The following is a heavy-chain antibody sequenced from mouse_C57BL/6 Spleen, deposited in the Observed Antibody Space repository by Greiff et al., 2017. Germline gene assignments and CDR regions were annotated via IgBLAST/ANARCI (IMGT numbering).Heavy chain of an antibody. Sequence: EVNLVESGGGLVKPGGSLKLSCAASGFTFSSYAMSWVRQTPEKRLEWVATISDGGSYTYYPDNVKGRFTISRDNAKNNLYLQMSHLKSEDTAMYYCARVRSYSNPWFAYWGQGTLVTVSA. D-gene: IGHD2-5*01. CDR3: ARVRSYSNPWFAY. CDR1: GFTFSSYA. CDR2: ISDGGSYT. J-gene: IGHJ3*01. V-gene: IGHV5-4*03.